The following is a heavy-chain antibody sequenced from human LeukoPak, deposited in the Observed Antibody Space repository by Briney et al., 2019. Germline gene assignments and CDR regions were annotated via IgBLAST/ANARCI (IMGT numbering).Heavy chain of an antibody. D-gene: IGHD2-21*02. CDR2: ISAYNGNT. CDR3: ARDDAYCGGDCYHPMGLDY. V-gene: IGHV1-18*01. J-gene: IGHJ4*02. CDR1: GYTFTSHG. Sequence: GASVKVSCKASGYTFTSHGISWVRQAPGQGLEWMGWISAYNGNTNYAQKLQGRVTMTTDTSTSTAYMELRSLRSDDTAVYYCARDDAYCGGDCYHPMGLDYWGQGTLVTVSS.